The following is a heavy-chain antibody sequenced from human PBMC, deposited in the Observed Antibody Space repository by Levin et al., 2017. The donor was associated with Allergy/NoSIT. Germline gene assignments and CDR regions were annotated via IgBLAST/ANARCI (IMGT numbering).Heavy chain of an antibody. V-gene: IGHV3-23*01. CDR3: AKDAIRGSDQPYYFDY. CDR2: IINSGVGT. CDR1: GFTFNNYA. D-gene: IGHD6-19*01. Sequence: TGESLKISCAASGFTFNNYAMSWVRQAPGKGLEWVSAIINSGVGTYYADSVKGRFTISRDNSKNTMYLQMNSLRAEDTAVYFCAKDAIRGSDQPYYFDYWGHGTLVTASS. J-gene: IGHJ4*01.